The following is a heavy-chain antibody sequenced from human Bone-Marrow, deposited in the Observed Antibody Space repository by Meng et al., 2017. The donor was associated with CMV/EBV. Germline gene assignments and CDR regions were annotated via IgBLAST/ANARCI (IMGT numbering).Heavy chain of an antibody. V-gene: IGHV4-59*01. J-gene: IGHJ6*02. CDR2: IYYSGTT. CDR1: GGSISSYY. D-gene: IGHD6-19*01. CDR3: ARDLAVAGTDGMDV. Sequence: GSLRLSCTVSGGSISSYYWNWIRQPPGKGLECIGYIYYSGTTYYNPSLKSRVTISVDTSKNQFSLKLSSVTAADTAVYCCARDLAVAGTDGMDVWGQGTTVTVSS.